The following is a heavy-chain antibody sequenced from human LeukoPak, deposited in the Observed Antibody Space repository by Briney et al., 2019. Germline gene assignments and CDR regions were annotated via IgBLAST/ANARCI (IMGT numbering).Heavy chain of an antibody. D-gene: IGHD2-15*01. Sequence: SETLSLTCTVSGGSISSYYWSWIRQPPGKGLEWIGCIYYSGSTNYNPSLKSRVTISVDTSKNQFSLKLSSVTAADTAVYYCARTDCSGGSCYDGWFDPWGQGTLVTVSS. CDR2: IYYSGST. J-gene: IGHJ5*02. CDR3: ARTDCSGGSCYDGWFDP. V-gene: IGHV4-59*01. CDR1: GGSISSYY.